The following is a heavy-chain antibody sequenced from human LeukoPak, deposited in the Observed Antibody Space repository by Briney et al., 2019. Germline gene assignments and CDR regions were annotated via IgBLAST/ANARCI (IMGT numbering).Heavy chain of an antibody. CDR2: ISSGSTI. Sequence: GGSLRLSCAASGFTFSDYYMSWIRQAPGKGLEWVSYISSGSTIYYADSVKGRFTISRDNAKNSLYLQMNSLRAEDTAVYYCARELGYCSSTSCYLSPPADYYYYGMDVWGQGTTVTVSS. J-gene: IGHJ6*02. CDR1: GFTFSDYY. CDR3: ARELGYCSSTSCYLSPPADYYYYGMDV. D-gene: IGHD2-2*01. V-gene: IGHV3-11*01.